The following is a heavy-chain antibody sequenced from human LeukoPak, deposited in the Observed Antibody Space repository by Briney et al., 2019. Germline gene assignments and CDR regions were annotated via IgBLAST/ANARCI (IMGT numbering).Heavy chain of an antibody. CDR2: ISAYNGNT. J-gene: IGHJ6*03. Sequence: GASVKVSCKASGYTFTSYGISWVRQAPGQGLEWMGWISAYNGNTNYAQKLQGRVTMTTDTSTSTAYMELRSLRSDDTAVYYCARAVVVPAAMYYYYYYMDVWGKGTTVTVSS. CDR3: ARAVVVPAAMYYYYYYMDV. D-gene: IGHD2-2*01. V-gene: IGHV1-18*01. CDR1: GYTFTSYG.